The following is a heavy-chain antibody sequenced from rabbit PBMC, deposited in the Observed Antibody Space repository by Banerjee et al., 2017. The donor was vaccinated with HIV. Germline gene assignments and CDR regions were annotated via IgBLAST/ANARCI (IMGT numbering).Heavy chain of an antibody. CDR1: SFSNGYV. J-gene: IGHJ4*01. CDR2: INTISGDT. Sequence: SFSNGYVMCWVRQAPGKGLEWIACINTISGDTVYATWAKGRFTISKASWTTVTLQMTSLTAADTASYFCARDFVTAIEDLWGPGTLVTVS. V-gene: IGHV1S40*01. CDR3: ARDFVTAIEDL.